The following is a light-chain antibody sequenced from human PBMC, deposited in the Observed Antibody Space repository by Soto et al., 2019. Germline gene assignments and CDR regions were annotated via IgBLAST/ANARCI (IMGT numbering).Light chain of an antibody. CDR3: QQYDSYSKT. J-gene: IGKJ2*01. CDR2: DAS. Sequence: DIQMTQSPSTVSASVGDRVTIACRASQSISGWLAWYQQKPGKAPKLLIYDASSLKSGVPSRFSGSGSGTDFTLTISSLQPDDFATYYCQQYDSYSKTFGQGTKV. CDR1: QSISGW. V-gene: IGKV1-5*01.